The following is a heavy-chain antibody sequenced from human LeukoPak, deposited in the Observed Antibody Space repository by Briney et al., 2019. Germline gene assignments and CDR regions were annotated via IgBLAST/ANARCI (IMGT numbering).Heavy chain of an antibody. CDR2: ISSSSSTI. V-gene: IGHV3-48*01. J-gene: IGHJ4*02. Sequence: GGSLRLSCAASGFTFSSYSMSWDRQAPGKGLEWVSYISSSSSTIYYADSVKGRFTISRDNAKNSLYLQMNSLRAEDTAVYYCARDLVAMWVPATVDYWGQGTLVTVSS. CDR3: ARDLVAMWVPATVDY. D-gene: IGHD2-2*01. CDR1: GFTFSSYS.